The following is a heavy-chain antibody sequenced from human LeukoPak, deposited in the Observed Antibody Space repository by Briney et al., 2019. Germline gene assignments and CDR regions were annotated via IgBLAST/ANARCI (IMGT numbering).Heavy chain of an antibody. CDR3: ARAYVDDAFDI. V-gene: IGHV3-21*01. CDR2: ISSIISYI. J-gene: IGHJ3*02. Sequence: GGSLRLSCAASGFTFSSYSMNWVRQAPGKRLEWVSSISSIISYIYYADSVKGRFTISRDNAKNSLYLQMTSLTAEDTAVYYCARAYVDDAFDIWGQGTMVTVSS. CDR1: GFTFSSYS. D-gene: IGHD3-16*01.